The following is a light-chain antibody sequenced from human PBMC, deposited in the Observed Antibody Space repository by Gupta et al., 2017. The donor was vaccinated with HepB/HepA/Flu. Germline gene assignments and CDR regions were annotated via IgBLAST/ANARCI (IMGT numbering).Light chain of an antibody. V-gene: IGKV1-5*03. Sequence: DIQMTQSPSTLSTSVGDRVTSTCRASQSINSWLGWYQQKPGKAPKLLIYKTSTLERGVTSRFSGRDYGKGLALTISSREHDDYAAYYCQQDQRYSPWAFGQGTKVEIK. J-gene: IGKJ1*01. CDR1: QSINSW. CDR2: KTS. CDR3: QQDQRYSPWA.